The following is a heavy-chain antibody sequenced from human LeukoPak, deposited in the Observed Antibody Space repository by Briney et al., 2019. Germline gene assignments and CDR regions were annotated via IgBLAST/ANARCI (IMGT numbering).Heavy chain of an antibody. D-gene: IGHD6-19*01. Sequence: GGSLRLSCAASGFTFSTYTMTWVRQAPGKGLECVSTINGNGDSTYYADSVKGRFTISRGNSKNTLYLQMNSLRAEDTAVYYCAKGRQWLVLIDYWGQGTLVTVSS. CDR3: AKGRQWLVLIDY. J-gene: IGHJ4*02. CDR2: INGNGDST. CDR1: GFTFSTYT. V-gene: IGHV3-23*01.